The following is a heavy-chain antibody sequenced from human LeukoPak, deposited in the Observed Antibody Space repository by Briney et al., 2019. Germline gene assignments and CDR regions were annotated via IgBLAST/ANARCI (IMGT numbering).Heavy chain of an antibody. Sequence: SETLSLTCTVSGGSISSGGYYWGWIRQPPGKGLEWIGSTYYSGSTYYNPSLKSRVTISVDTSKNQFSLKLTSVTAADAALYYCARQYSSGWPWFDPWGQGTLVTVSS. D-gene: IGHD6-19*01. V-gene: IGHV4-39*01. CDR1: GGSISSGGYY. J-gene: IGHJ5*02. CDR3: ARQYSSGWPWFDP. CDR2: TYYSGST.